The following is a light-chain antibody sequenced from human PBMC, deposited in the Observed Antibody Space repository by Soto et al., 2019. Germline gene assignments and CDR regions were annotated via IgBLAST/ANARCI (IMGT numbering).Light chain of an antibody. CDR3: ASYRSANTLVV. CDR2: EVT. CDR1: SRDIGNYNY. Sequence: QSSITHPASLSGSPGQSITISCTGTSRDIGNYNYVSWYQHHPGKAPKLMIYEVTSRPSGVSDRFSGSKSGMTASLTISGLQPEDEADYFCASYRSANTLVVFGTGTKVTV. V-gene: IGLV2-14*01. J-gene: IGLJ1*01.